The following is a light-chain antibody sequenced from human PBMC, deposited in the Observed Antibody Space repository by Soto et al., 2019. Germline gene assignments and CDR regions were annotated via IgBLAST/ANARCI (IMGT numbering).Light chain of an antibody. CDR3: ATWYGSLPAEV. J-gene: IGLJ2*01. V-gene: IGLV1-51*01. Sequence: QSVLTQPPSVSAAPGQKVTISCSGSSSNIGNNYVSWYQQLPGTAPKLLIYDNNKPPSGIPDRFSGSKSGTSGTLDITGLQTGDEADYYCATWYGSLPAEVFGGGTKLTVL. CDR1: SSNIGNNY. CDR2: DNN.